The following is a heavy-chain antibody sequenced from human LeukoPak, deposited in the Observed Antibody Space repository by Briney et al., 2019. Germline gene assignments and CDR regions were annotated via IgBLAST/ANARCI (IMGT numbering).Heavy chain of an antibody. J-gene: IGHJ4*02. D-gene: IGHD6-6*01. V-gene: IGHV3-30*03. CDR1: GFTFSSYG. CDR3: ARSYSSYYYFDY. Sequence: GRSLRLSCAASGFTFSSYGMHWVSQAPGKGPEWVAVISYDGSNKYSADSVKGRFTISRDNSKNTLYLQMNSLRAEDTAVYYCARSYSSYYYFDYWGQGTLVTVSS. CDR2: ISYDGSNK.